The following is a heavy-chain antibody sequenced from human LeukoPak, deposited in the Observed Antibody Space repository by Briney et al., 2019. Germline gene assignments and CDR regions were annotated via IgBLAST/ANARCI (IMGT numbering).Heavy chain of an antibody. Sequence: GGSLRLSCAASGFTFDDYAMHWVRQAPGKGLEWVSGISWNSGSIGYADSVKGRFTISRDNAKNSLYLQMNGLRAEDMALYYCAKDIRGYSSGCIDYWGQGTLVTVSS. D-gene: IGHD6-19*01. CDR3: AKDIRGYSSGCIDY. CDR2: ISWNSGSI. V-gene: IGHV3-9*03. CDR1: GFTFDDYA. J-gene: IGHJ4*02.